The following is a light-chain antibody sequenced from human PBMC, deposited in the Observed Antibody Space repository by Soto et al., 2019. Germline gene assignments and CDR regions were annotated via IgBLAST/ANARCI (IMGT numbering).Light chain of an antibody. CDR1: QSVNSD. J-gene: IGKJ2*01. CDR3: QQYNRSPYK. Sequence: EIVLTQSPGSLSLSPGERATLSCRASQSVNSDIAWYQQKPGQAPRLLIYAAPSRATGIPDRFSGSRFGTDFNLTISTLEPEDFSVYYCQQYNRSPYKFGQGTKEEIK. V-gene: IGKV3-20*01. CDR2: AAP.